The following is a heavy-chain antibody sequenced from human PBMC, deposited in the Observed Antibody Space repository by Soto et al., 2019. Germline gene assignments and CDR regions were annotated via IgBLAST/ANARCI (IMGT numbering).Heavy chain of an antibody. CDR2: IIPIFGTA. CDR1: GGTFSSYA. Sequence: QVQLVQSGAEVKKPGSSVKVSCKASGGTFSSYAISWVLQAPGQGLEWMGGIIPIFGTANYARKFQGRVTITADESTSTASVELSRLGFDDTAVSYCARGPQDIVEVPVAIPEFDPWGQGTLVTVAS. CDR3: ARGPQDIVEVPVAIPEFDP. V-gene: IGHV1-69*01. D-gene: IGHD2-2*01. J-gene: IGHJ5*02.